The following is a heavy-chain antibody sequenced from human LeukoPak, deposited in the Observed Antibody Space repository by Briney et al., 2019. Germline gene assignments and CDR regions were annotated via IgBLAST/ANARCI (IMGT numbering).Heavy chain of an antibody. D-gene: IGHD3-22*01. J-gene: IGHJ4*02. Sequence: GGSLRLSCAVSGITLSNYGMSWVRQAPGKGLEWVAGISDSGGSTNYADSVKGRFNISRDNPKITLYLQMNSLRAEDTAVYFCARRGVVIRVILVGFHKEAFYFDSWGQGALVTVSS. V-gene: IGHV3-23*01. CDR2: ISDSGGST. CDR1: GITLSNYG. CDR3: ARRGVVIRVILVGFHKEAFYFDS.